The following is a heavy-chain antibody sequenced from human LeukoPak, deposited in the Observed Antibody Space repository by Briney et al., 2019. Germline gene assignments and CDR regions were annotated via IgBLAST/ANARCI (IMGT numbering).Heavy chain of an antibody. Sequence: GGSLRLSCAASGFTFNSCAMSWFRQAPGKGLEWVSTISGSGSNTFYADSVKGRFTISRDNSKKTLYLQMNSLRAEDTAVYFCAKDLRYSGSPRAFDFWGQGTMVTVSS. D-gene: IGHD1-26*01. V-gene: IGHV3-23*01. CDR3: AKDLRYSGSPRAFDF. CDR1: GFTFNSCA. J-gene: IGHJ3*01. CDR2: ISGSGSNT.